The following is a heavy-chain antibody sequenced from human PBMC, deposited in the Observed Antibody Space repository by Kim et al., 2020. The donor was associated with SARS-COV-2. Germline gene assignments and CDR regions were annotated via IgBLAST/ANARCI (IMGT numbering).Heavy chain of an antibody. CDR2: IYSGGST. CDR3: ARDAVSDGMDV. V-gene: IGHV3-53*04. J-gene: IGHJ6*02. D-gene: IGHD4-17*01. Sequence: WGSLRLSCAASGFIVSSYYMSWVRQAPGKGLEWVSVIYSGGSTYYADSVKGRFTISRHNSKNTLYLQMNSLRAEDTAVYYCARDAVSDGMDVWGQGTTVTVTS. CDR1: GFIVSSYY.